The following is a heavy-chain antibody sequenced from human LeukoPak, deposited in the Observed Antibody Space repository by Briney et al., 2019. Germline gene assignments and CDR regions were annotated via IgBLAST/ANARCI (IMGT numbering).Heavy chain of an antibody. CDR2: VRDNGGN. CDR3: ARQPANTAGFVI. V-gene: IGHV4-59*08. CDR1: GGSLHAYF. Sequence: SETLSLTCTVSGGSLHAYFWSWIRQPPRKGLEWVAYVRDNGGNNYNPPLKSRVAIPVDTPNNQTSLSHNYVTAAGTAISYSARQPANTAGFVIWGLGTMVTVSS. J-gene: IGHJ3*02. D-gene: IGHD5-18*01.